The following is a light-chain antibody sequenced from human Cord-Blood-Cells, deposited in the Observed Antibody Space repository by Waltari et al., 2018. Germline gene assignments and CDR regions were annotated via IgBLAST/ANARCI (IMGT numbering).Light chain of an antibody. Sequence: DIQMTQSPSSVSASVGDRVTITCRASQGISSWLAWYQKKPGKAPKLLIYAASSLQSGVPSRFSGSGSGTDFTLTISSLQPEDFATYYCQQANSFPCTFGQGTKVEIK. V-gene: IGKV1-12*01. J-gene: IGKJ1*01. CDR1: QGISSW. CDR3: QQANSFPCT. CDR2: AAS.